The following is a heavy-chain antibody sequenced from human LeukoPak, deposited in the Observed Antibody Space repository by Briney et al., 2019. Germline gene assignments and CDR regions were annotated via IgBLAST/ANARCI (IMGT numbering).Heavy chain of an antibody. CDR2: ICDSGST. V-gene: IGHV4-39*01. D-gene: IGHD3-16*01. Sequence: SETLSLTCTVSGGSITSGTYCWGWIRQPPGKGLEWIGSICDSGSTYYNPSLKSRVTISVDTSKNQFSLKLSSVTAADTAVYYCARQIREGWFDPWGQGTLVTVSS. J-gene: IGHJ5*02. CDR1: GGSITSGTYC. CDR3: ARQIREGWFDP.